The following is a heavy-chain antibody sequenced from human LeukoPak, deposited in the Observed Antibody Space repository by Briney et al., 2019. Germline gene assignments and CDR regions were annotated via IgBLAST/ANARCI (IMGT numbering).Heavy chain of an antibody. CDR3: ARGRGFPLNYYMDV. Sequence: PSETLSLTCTVSGHFISSSNYHWRWVRKPPGKGLERLGSINCSGSTYYNPALMSRVTISVDTSKNQFSLKLSSVTAADTAVYYCARGRGFPLNYYMDVWGKGTTVTVSS. D-gene: IGHD3-22*01. J-gene: IGHJ6*03. CDR2: INCSGST. CDR1: GHFISSSNYH. V-gene: IGHV4-39*07.